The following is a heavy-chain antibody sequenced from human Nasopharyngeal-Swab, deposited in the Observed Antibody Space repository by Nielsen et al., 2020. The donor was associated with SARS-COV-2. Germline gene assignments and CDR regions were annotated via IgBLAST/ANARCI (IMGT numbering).Heavy chain of an antibody. V-gene: IGHV3-7*01. D-gene: IGHD3/OR15-3a*01. CDR2: IKQDGSEK. Sequence: LSLTCAASGFTFSSYWMSWVRQAPGKGLEWVANIKQDGSEKYYVDSVKGRFTISRDNAKNSLYLQMNSLRAEDTAVYYCARPTWTRGHFDYWGQGTLVTVSS. J-gene: IGHJ4*02. CDR1: GFTFSSYW. CDR3: ARPTWTRGHFDY.